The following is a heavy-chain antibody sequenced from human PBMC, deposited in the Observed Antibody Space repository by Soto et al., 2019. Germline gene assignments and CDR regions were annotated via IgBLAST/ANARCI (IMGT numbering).Heavy chain of an antibody. CDR1: GDAVSRNSVA. V-gene: IGHV6-1*01. CDR2: TYYRSKWYS. J-gene: IGHJ6*02. D-gene: IGHD6-19*01. Sequence: PSQTLSLTCAISGDAVSRNSVAWNWIRQSPSRGLEWLGRTYYRSKWYSEYAPSVKSRISIDPDTSKNQFSLQLSSVTPEDTAVYYCARDGAVAATGHYYALDVWGQGTTVTVSS. CDR3: ARDGAVAATGHYYALDV.